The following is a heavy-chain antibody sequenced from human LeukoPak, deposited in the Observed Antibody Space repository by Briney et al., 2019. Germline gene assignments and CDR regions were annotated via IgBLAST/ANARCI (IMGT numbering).Heavy chain of an antibody. CDR3: ARDFGQWQLNGGYYFDY. CDR2: IKQDESEK. J-gene: IGHJ4*02. CDR1: GFTFNNYW. D-gene: IGHD1-26*01. V-gene: IGHV3-7*01. Sequence: GSLRLSCEASGFTFNNYWMSWFRQAPGKGLEWVANIKQDESEKNYVDSVKGRFTISRDNVKNSLYLQMNSLRAEDTAVYYCARDFGQWQLNGGYYFDYWGQGTLVTVSS.